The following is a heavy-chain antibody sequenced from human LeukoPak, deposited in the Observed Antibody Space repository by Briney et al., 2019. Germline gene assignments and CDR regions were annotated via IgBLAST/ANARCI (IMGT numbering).Heavy chain of an antibody. CDR3: ARSSRMVATMSLDY. D-gene: IGHD5-12*01. CDR1: GFTFSHYS. Sequence: GGTLRLSCAASGFTFSHYSMSWFRQAPGKGLLWVSSISGSSSYIYYAESVKSRFTISRDNAQNSLYLQMNALRAADTAVYYCARSSRMVATMSLDYWGQGTLVSVSS. CDR2: ISGSSSYI. V-gene: IGHV3-21*01. J-gene: IGHJ4*02.